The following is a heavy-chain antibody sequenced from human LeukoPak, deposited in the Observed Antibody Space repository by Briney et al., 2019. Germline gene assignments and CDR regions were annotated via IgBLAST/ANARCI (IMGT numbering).Heavy chain of an antibody. J-gene: IGHJ4*02. CDR2: ISSSSYI. CDR3: ARGPSITMVLGVIRGECDY. Sequence: GGSLRLSCAASGFTFSSYSMNWVRQAPGKGLEWVSSISSSSYIYYADSVKGRFTISRDNAKNSLYLQMNSLRAEDTAVYYCARGPSITMVLGVIRGECDYWGQGTLVTVSS. V-gene: IGHV3-21*01. CDR1: GFTFSSYS. D-gene: IGHD3-10*01.